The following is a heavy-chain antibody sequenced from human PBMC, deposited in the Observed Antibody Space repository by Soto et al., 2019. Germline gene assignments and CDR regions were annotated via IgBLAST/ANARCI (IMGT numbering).Heavy chain of an antibody. CDR3: ARATYSSSWYSLYYYYYYMDV. J-gene: IGHJ6*03. CDR2: ISAYNGNT. Sequence: QVQLVQSGAEVKKPGASVKVSCKASGYTFTSYGISWVRQAPGQGLEWMGWISAYNGNTNYAQKLQGRVTMTTDTSTSPAYMELRSLRSDDTAVYYCARATYSSSWYSLYYYYYYMDVWGKGTTVTVSS. CDR1: GYTFTSYG. V-gene: IGHV1-18*01. D-gene: IGHD6-13*01.